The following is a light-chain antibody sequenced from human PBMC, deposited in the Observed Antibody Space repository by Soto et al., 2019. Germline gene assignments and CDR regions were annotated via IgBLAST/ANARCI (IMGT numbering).Light chain of an antibody. CDR3: QQYNNWPWT. CDR1: QDVGTK. CDR2: AAS. J-gene: IGKJ1*01. Sequence: IVMTQSPVTLSVTPGERVTLSCRASQDVGTKLAWYQRQPGQAPRLLIFAASTRATNIPARFSGSGSGTDFTLTISSLQSEDFAVYYCQQYNNWPWTFGQGTKVDIK. V-gene: IGKV3-15*01.